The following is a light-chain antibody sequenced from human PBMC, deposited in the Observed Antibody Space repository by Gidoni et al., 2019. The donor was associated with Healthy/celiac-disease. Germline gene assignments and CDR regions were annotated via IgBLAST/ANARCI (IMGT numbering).Light chain of an antibody. J-gene: IGLJ2*01. CDR1: SLRSYY. V-gene: IGLV3-19*01. Sequence: SSELTQDPAVSVALGQTVRITCQGDSLRSYYASWYQKKPGQAPVLVIYGKNNRPSGIPDRFSGSSSGNTASLTIPGAQAEDEADYYCNSRDSSGNHVVFGGGTKLTVL. CDR2: GKN. CDR3: NSRDSSGNHVV.